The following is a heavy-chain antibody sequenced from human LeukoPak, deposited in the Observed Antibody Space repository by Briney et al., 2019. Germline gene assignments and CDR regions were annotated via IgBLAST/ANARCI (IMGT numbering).Heavy chain of an antibody. J-gene: IGHJ4*02. CDR3: AKRGVVIRVILVGFHKEAYYFDS. CDR1: GITLSNYG. Sequence: GGSLRLSCAVSGITLSNYGMSWVRQAPGKGLEGVAGMSDSGGRTNYAASVKGRVTISRDNPKNKLYLQMNSLRAEDTAVYLCAKRGVVIRVILVGFHKEAYYFDSWGQGALVTVSS. D-gene: IGHD2-8*02. CDR2: MSDSGGRT. V-gene: IGHV3-23*01.